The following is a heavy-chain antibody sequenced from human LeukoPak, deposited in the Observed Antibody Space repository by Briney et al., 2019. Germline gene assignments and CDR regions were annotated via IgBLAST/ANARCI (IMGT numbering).Heavy chain of an antibody. V-gene: IGHV4-39*01. J-gene: IGHJ4*02. CDR2: IYYSWST. CDR3: ARRPAYYSDGGGAQYYFDY. Sequence: PSETLSLTCTVSGGSMSSSRYYWGWLRQPPGKGLEWIGSIYYSWSTYYNPSLKSRVTISVDTSKNQFSLKLSSVTAVDTAVYSCARRPAYYSDGGGAQYYFDYWGQGTLVTVSS. CDR1: GGSMSSSRYY. D-gene: IGHD3-22*01.